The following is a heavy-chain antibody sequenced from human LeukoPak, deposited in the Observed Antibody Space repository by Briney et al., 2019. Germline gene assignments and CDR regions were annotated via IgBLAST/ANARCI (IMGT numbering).Heavy chain of an antibody. CDR3: ARDRVAAAV. D-gene: IGHD6-13*01. CDR2: IKQDGSEK. V-gene: IGHV3-7*01. Sequence: GGSLRLSCAASGFIFSSYGMHWVRQAPGKGLEWVANIKQDGSEKYYVDSVKGRFTISRDNAKNSLYLQMNSLRAEDTAVYYCARDRVAAAVWGQGTLVTVSS. CDR1: GFIFSSYG. J-gene: IGHJ4*02.